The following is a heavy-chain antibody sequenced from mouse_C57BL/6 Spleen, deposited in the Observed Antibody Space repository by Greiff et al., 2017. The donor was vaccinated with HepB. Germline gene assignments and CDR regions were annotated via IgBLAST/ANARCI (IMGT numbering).Heavy chain of an antibody. CDR1: GYTFTSYW. CDR2: IDPSDSET. J-gene: IGHJ4*01. V-gene: IGHV1-52*01. CDR3: AEGQHGEDYYAMDY. Sequence: QVQLQQSGAELVRPGSSVKLSCKASGYTFTSYWMHWVKQRPIQGLEWIGNIDPSDSETHYNQKFKDKATLTVDKSSSTAYMQLSSLTSEDSAVYYCAEGQHGEDYYAMDYWGQGTSVTVSS.